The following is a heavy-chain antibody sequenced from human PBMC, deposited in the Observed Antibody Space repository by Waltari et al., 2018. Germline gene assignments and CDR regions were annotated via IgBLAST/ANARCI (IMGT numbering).Heavy chain of an antibody. CDR1: GYTFTDSY. J-gene: IGHJ5*02. D-gene: IGHD4-4*01. CDR3: ATVLTTVPTYWFDP. CDR2: VDPADSET. Sequence: EVQLVQSGAEVKKPGATVKISCKASGYTFTDSYIHWVQQAPGKGLQWMGRVDPADSETIYAEKCQGRVTITADTSTDTAYMELSSLRSEDTAVYYCATVLTTVPTYWFDPWGQGTLVTVSS. V-gene: IGHV1-69-2*01.